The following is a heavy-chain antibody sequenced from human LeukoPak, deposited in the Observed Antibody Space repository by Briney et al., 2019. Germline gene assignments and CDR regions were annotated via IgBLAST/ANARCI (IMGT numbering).Heavy chain of an antibody. V-gene: IGHV3-9*01. J-gene: IGHJ4*02. CDR2: ISWNRGSI. CDR1: GFTFSSYS. D-gene: IGHD6-13*01. CDR3: AKGHAAGNAFDY. Sequence: PGGSLRLSCAASGFTFSSYSMNWVRQAPGKGLEWVSGISWNRGSIGYAGSVKGRFTISRDNAKNSLYLQMNSLRAEDTALYYCAKGHAAGNAFDYWGQGTLVTVSS.